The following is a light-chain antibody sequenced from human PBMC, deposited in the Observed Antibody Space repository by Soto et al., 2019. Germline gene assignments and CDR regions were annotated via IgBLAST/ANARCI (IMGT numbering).Light chain of an antibody. CDR3: CSYTGSSTFYV. J-gene: IGLJ1*01. V-gene: IGLV2-23*01. CDR1: SSDVGSYNL. Sequence: ALTQPASVSGSPGQSITISCTGTSSDVGSYNLVSWYQQHPGKAPKLMIYEGSKRPSGVSNRFSGSKSGNTASLTISGLQAEDEADYYCCSYTGSSTFYVFGTGTKVTVL. CDR2: EGS.